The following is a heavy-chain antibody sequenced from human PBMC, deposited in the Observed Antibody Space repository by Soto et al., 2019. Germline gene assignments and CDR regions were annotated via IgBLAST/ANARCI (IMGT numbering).Heavy chain of an antibody. CDR3: ASRVDYYDSSGLSAFDY. CDR1: GGTFSSYA. J-gene: IGHJ4*02. D-gene: IGHD3-22*01. Sequence: SVKVSCKASGGTFSSYAISWVRQAPGQGLEWMGGIIPIFGTANYAQKFQGRVTITADKSTSTAYMELSSLRSEDTAVYYCASRVDYYDSSGLSAFDYWGQGTQVTVSS. V-gene: IGHV1-69*06. CDR2: IIPIFGTA.